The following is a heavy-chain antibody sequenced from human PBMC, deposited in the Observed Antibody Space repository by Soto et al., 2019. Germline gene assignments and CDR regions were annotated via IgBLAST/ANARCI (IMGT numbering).Heavy chain of an antibody. CDR3: ARGGGGGLFEH. Sequence: PGGSLRLSCAASGFTFSNYGMHWVRQAPGKGLEWVAIIWHDGNNKYYADSVRGRFIISRDNSKNRLYLQMNSLRAEDTAVYYCARGGGGGLFEHWGQGVLVTVSS. J-gene: IGHJ4*02. CDR1: GFTFSNYG. V-gene: IGHV3-33*01. CDR2: IWHDGNNK. D-gene: IGHD2-21*01.